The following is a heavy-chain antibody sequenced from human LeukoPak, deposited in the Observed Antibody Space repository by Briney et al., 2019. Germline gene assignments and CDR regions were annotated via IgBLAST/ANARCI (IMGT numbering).Heavy chain of an antibody. CDR2: IYYSGST. CDR1: GGSISSSSYY. J-gene: IGHJ4*02. V-gene: IGHV4-39*01. CDR3: ARHYDILTDSRYFDY. D-gene: IGHD3-9*01. Sequence: SETLPLTCTVSGGSISSSSYYWGWIRQPPGKGLGWIGSIYYSGSTYYNPSLKSRVTISIDTSKNQFSLKLSSVTAADTAVYYCARHYDILTDSRYFDYWGQGTLVTVSS.